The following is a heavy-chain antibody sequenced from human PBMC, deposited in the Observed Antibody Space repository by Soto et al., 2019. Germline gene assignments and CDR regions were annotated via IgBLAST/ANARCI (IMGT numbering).Heavy chain of an antibody. CDR1: GFTFSSYG. J-gene: IGHJ4*02. V-gene: IGHV3-30*18. CDR3: AKDEQWLVLGNFLDY. CDR2: ISYDGSEK. Sequence: QVQLVESGGGVVQPGRSLRLSCAASGFTFSSYGMHWVRQAPGKGLDWVALISYDGSEKYYSDSVKGRFTISRDNSKNTLYLQMNSLRAEDTAVYYCAKDEQWLVLGNFLDYWGQGTLVTVSS. D-gene: IGHD6-19*01.